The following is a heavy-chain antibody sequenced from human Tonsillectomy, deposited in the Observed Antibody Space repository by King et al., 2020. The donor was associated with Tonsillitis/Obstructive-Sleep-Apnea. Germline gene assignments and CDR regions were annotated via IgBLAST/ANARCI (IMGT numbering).Heavy chain of an antibody. CDR3: ARIQGPMRRGWYFDL. V-gene: IGHV2-70*01. CDR2: IDCDDYK. J-gene: IGHJ2*01. CDR1: GFSLSTGGMC. Sequence: TLKESGPALVKPPQTLTLTCTFSGFSLSTGGMCVSWIRQPPGKALEWLALIDCDDYKYYSTSLKTRLTISRDTSKNQVVLTMTNMDPVDTATYYCARIQGPMRRGWYFDLWGRGTLVTVSS. D-gene: IGHD3-16*01.